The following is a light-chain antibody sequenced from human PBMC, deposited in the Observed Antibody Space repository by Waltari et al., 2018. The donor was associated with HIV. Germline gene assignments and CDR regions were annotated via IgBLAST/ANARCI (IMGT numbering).Light chain of an antibody. CDR3: QHRSNWPPLT. Sequence: EIVLTQSPATLSLSPGDRATLSCRASQSVNDYIAWYQHKPGQAPRLLIYDVSTRATGIPARFSGSRSGTDFTLTISSLEPEDFAVYYCQHRSNWPPLTFGGGTKVEIK. CDR1: QSVNDY. CDR2: DVS. V-gene: IGKV3-11*01. J-gene: IGKJ4*01.